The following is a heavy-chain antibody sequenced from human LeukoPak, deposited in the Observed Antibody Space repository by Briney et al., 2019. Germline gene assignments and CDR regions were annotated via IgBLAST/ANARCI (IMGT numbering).Heavy chain of an antibody. Sequence: PGGSLRLSCAASGFTFSSYAMSWVRQAPGKGLEWVSAISGSGGSTYYADSVKGRFTISRDNSKNTLYLQMNSLRAEDTAVYYCAKEGKRWLQLVSGNWFGPWGQGTLVTVSS. J-gene: IGHJ5*02. V-gene: IGHV3-23*01. CDR2: ISGSGGST. CDR1: GFTFSSYA. D-gene: IGHD5-12*01. CDR3: AKEGKRWLQLVSGNWFGP.